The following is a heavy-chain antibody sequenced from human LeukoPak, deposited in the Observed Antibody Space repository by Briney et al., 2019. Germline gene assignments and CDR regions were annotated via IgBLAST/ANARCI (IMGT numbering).Heavy chain of an antibody. D-gene: IGHD5-18*01. Sequence: SETLSLTCTVSGGSISSYYWSWIRQPPGKGLEWIGYIYYSGSTNYNPSLKSRVTISVDTSKNQFSLKLSSVTAADMAVYYCARDQSYGRTEPNFDYWGQGTLVTVSS. J-gene: IGHJ4*02. CDR2: IYYSGST. V-gene: IGHV4-59*01. CDR1: GGSISSYY. CDR3: ARDQSYGRTEPNFDY.